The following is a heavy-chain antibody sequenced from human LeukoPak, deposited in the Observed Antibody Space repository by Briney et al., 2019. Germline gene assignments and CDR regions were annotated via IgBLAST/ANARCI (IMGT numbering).Heavy chain of an antibody. CDR3: ARGLSGYAALGFDY. CDR1: GYTFTSYA. CDR2: INTNTGNP. Sequence: ASVKVSCKASGYTFTSYAMNWVRQAPGQGLEWMGWINTNTGNPTYAQGFTGRFVFSLDTSVSTAYLQISSLKAEDTAVYYCARGLSGYAALGFDYWGQGTLVTVSS. D-gene: IGHD5-12*01. V-gene: IGHV7-4-1*02. J-gene: IGHJ4*02.